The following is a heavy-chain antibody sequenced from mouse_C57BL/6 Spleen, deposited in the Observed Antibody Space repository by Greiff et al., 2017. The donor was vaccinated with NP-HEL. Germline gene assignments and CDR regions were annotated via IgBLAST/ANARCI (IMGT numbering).Heavy chain of an antibody. CDR3: ARAVITTVVATENWYFDV. J-gene: IGHJ1*03. Sequence: EVKLVESGGGLVKPGGSLKLSCAASGFTFSSYAMSWVRQTPEKRLEWVATISDGGSYTYYPDNVKGRFTISRDNAKNNLYLQMSHLKSEDTAMYYCARAVITTVVATENWYFDVWGTGTTVTVSS. D-gene: IGHD1-1*01. CDR2: ISDGGSYT. V-gene: IGHV5-4*03. CDR1: GFTFSSYA.